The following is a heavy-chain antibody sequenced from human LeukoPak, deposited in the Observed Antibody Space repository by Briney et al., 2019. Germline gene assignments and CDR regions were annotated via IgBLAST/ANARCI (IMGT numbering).Heavy chain of an antibody. CDR3: ARHGSKGSDY. D-gene: IGHD2-2*03. V-gene: IGHV4-59*02. CDR1: GGSVNNYY. Sequence: SETLSLNCTVSGGSVNNYYWSWFRQPPGKGLEWIGNIYYSGSTNYNPSLKSRVTISVDTSKNQFSLKLSSVIAADTAVYYCARHGSKGSDYWGQGTLVTVSS. J-gene: IGHJ4*02. CDR2: IYYSGST.